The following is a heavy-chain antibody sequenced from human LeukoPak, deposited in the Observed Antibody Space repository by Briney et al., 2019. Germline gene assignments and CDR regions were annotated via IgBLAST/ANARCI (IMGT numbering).Heavy chain of an antibody. J-gene: IGHJ4*02. Sequence: ASVKVSCKASGYTFTSYGISWVRQAPGQGLEWMGWINPNSGGTNYAQKFQGRVTMTRDTSISTAYMELSRLRSDDTAVYYCAREGSHCSSTSCPFDYWGQGTLVTVSS. CDR2: INPNSGGT. CDR1: GYTFTSYG. CDR3: AREGSHCSSTSCPFDY. D-gene: IGHD2-2*01. V-gene: IGHV1-2*02.